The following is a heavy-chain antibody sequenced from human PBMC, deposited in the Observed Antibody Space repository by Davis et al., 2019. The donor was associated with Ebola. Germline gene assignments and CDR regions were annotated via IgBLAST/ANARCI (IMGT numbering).Heavy chain of an antibody. J-gene: IGHJ4*02. CDR3: ARVTGRSSSYWGYFDS. CDR1: SGSVSSGSYY. V-gene: IGHV4-61*01. CDR2: MHDSGTT. D-gene: IGHD6-6*01. Sequence: MPSETLSLTCTVSSGSVSSGSYYWNWIRQPPGQGLEWIGYMHDSGTTNYNPSLKSRVTISIDTSKNQFSLKLSSVTAADTAVYYCARVTGRSSSYWGYFDSWGQGTLVTVSS.